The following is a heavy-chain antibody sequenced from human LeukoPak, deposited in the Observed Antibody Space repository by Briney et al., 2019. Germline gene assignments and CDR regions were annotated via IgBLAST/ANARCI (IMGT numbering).Heavy chain of an antibody. CDR1: GFTFSSYA. V-gene: IGHV3-23*01. CDR2: ISGSGGST. CDR3: ARDGGKYRGHHYMDV. J-gene: IGHJ6*03. D-gene: IGHD1-26*01. Sequence: GGSLRLSCAASGFTFSSYAMSWVRQAPGKGLEWVSAISGSGGSTYYADSVKGRFTISRDNSNNTLYLQMNSLRSEDTAVYYCARDGGKYRGHHYMDVWGKGTTVIVSS.